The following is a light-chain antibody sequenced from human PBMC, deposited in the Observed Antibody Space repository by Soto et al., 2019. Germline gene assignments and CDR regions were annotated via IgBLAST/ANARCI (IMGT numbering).Light chain of an antibody. V-gene: IGKV3-11*01. CDR2: DTS. CDR3: QQRSNWPPNT. CDR1: QSLSGN. J-gene: IGKJ4*01. Sequence: EIVLTQSPATLSLSPGERATLSCRASQSLSGNLALAWYQQKPGQAPRLLIYDTSNRATGIPARFSGSGSGTDFTLTISSLEPEDFAVYYCQQRSNWPPNTFGGGTKVEI.